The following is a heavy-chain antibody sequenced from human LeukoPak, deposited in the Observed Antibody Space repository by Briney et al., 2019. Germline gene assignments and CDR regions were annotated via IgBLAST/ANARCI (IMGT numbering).Heavy chain of an antibody. CDR2: IHSDGTT. CDR3: ARLNFRGGEALHFDS. CDR1: GGSLTNYY. D-gene: IGHD3-16*01. J-gene: IGHJ4*02. Sequence: PSETLSLTCSVSGGSLTNYYWGWIRQPPGKGLEFIGYIHSDGTTNYDSSLQSRVAISLDTSKIQLSLRLYSVTAADTALYFCARLNFRGGEALHFDSWGQGTLVTVSS. V-gene: IGHV4-4*09.